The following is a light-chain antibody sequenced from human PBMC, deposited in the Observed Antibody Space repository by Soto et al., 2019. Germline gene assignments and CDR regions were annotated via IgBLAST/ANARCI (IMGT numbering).Light chain of an antibody. V-gene: IGKV4-1*01. J-gene: IGKJ4*01. CDR3: QQYYTTPLT. CDR2: WAS. CDR1: QSVLYSSNNKNY. Sequence: DIVMTQSSDSLAVSLGERATINCKSSQSVLYSSNNKNYLAWYQQKPGQPPKLLIYWASTRESGVPDRFSGSRSVTDFTNTISSLQADDVAVYCCQQYYTTPLTFGGGTKVEIK.